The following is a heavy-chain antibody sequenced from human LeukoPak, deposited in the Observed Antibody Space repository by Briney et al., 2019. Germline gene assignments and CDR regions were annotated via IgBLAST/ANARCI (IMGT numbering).Heavy chain of an antibody. CDR1: GFTVSSDY. CDR2: VYSGGST. V-gene: IGHV3-53*01. D-gene: IGHD3-22*01. J-gene: IGHJ3*02. CDR3: ARAGYYDSSGFYAPDAFDI. Sequence: GGSLRLSCAASGFTVSSDYMTRVRQAPGKGLEWVSFVYSGGSTYYEDSVKGRFTISRDSSKNTLFLQMNSLRVGDTAVYYCARAGYYDSSGFYAPDAFDIWGQGTVVTVSS.